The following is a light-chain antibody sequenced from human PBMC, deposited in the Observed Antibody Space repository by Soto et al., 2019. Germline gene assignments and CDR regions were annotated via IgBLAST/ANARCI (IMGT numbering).Light chain of an antibody. CDR2: DVS. CDR1: SSDVGGYNY. Sequence: QSALTQPASVSGSPGQSITISCTGTSSDVGGYNYVSWYQQHPGKAPKLMIYDVSNRPSGVSNRFSGSKSGNTASLTISGLHVEDETDYYCSSYTTSSTLVVFGGGTKLTVL. J-gene: IGLJ2*01. V-gene: IGLV2-14*01. CDR3: SSYTTSSTLVV.